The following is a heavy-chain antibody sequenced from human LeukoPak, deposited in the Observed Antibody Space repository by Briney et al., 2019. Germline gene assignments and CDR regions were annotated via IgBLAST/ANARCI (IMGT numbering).Heavy chain of an antibody. Sequence: ASVKVSCEASGYTFSSYVLSWVRQAPGQGLEWMGRISTKTGDSVYAQKLQGRVTMTTDTSTSTAYLELRSLSSDDTAVYYCARTMTTLPTHGELDLWGQGTQVTVSS. J-gene: IGHJ5*02. CDR3: ARTMTTLPTHGELDL. CDR2: ISTKTGDS. D-gene: IGHD4-17*01. V-gene: IGHV1-18*01. CDR1: GYTFSSYV.